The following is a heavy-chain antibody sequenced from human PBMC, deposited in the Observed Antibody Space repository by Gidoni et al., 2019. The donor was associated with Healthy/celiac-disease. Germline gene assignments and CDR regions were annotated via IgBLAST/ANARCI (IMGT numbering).Heavy chain of an antibody. V-gene: IGHV3-48*03. CDR1: GFSFRSYE. Sequence: EGQPVASGGGLVPPGGSLRLSCAAYGFSFRSYEMNWVRQAPGKGLEWVSYINSSGSTIYCADSVQVRFTIARDNAKNSLYVQMNSLRAEDTAVYYCARERVVDTAMVPHYYYYGMDVWGQGTTVTVSS. J-gene: IGHJ6*02. D-gene: IGHD5-18*01. CDR3: ARERVVDTAMVPHYYYYGMDV. CDR2: INSSGSTI.